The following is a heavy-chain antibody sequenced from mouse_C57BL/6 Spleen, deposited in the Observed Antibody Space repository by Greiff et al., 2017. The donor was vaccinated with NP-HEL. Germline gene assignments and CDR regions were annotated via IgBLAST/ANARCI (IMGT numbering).Heavy chain of an antibody. CDR2: INPNNGGT. D-gene: IGHD2-5*01. CDR3: ARSPPYYSNYVGYFDV. V-gene: IGHV1-26*01. Sequence: VQLQQSGPELVKPGASVKISCKASGYTFTDYYMNWVKQSHGKSLEWIGDINPNNGGTSYNQKFKGKATLTVDQSSSTAYMELRSLTSEDSAVYYCARSPPYYSNYVGYFDVWGTGTTVTVSS. J-gene: IGHJ1*03. CDR1: GYTFTDYY.